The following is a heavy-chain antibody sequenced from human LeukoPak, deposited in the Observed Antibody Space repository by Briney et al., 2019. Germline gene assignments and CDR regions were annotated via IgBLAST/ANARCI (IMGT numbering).Heavy chain of an antibody. J-gene: IGHJ4*02. V-gene: IGHV4-39*07. CDR3: ARENYYDSSGYYT. CDR2: IYYSGST. CDR1: GGSISTYY. Sequence: SETLSLTCTVSGGSISTYYWGWIRQPPGKGLEWIGSIYYSGSTYYNPSLKSRVTISVDTSKNQFSLKLSSVTAADTAVYYCARENYYDSSGYYTWGQGTLVTVSS. D-gene: IGHD3-22*01.